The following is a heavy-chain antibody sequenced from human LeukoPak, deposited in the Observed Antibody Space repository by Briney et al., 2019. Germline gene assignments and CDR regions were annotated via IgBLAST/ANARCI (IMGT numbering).Heavy chain of an antibody. V-gene: IGHV4-34*01. CDR2: INHSGST. J-gene: IGHJ4*02. CDR3: ARTSRIGGLRYFDY. CDR1: GGSFSGYY. Sequence: SETLSLTCAVYGGSFSGYYWSWIRQPPGKGLEWIGEINHSGSTNYNPSLKSRVTISVDTSKNQFSLKLSSVTAADTAVYYCARTSRIGGLRYFDYWGQGTLVTVSS. D-gene: IGHD3-16*01.